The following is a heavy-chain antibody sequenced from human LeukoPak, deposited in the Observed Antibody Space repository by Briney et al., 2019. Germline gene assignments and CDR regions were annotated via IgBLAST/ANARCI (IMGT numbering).Heavy chain of an antibody. Sequence: SETLSLTCTVSGGSISSGGYYWSWIRQHPGKGLEWIGYIYYSGSTYYNPSLKSRVTISVDTSKNQFSLKLSSVTAADTAVYYRARGRRNRWFDPWGQGTLVTVSS. D-gene: IGHD1-14*01. CDR3: ARGRRNRWFDP. CDR1: GGSISSGGYY. V-gene: IGHV4-31*03. J-gene: IGHJ5*02. CDR2: IYYSGST.